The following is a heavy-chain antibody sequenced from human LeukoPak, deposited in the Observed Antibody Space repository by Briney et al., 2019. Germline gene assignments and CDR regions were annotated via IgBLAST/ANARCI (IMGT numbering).Heavy chain of an antibody. CDR3: ARGDDFWSAYYTGKLDY. Sequence: ASVTVSCKGSGYTFTGYYLHWVRQTPAQGLEWMGWINPNSGGTNYAQKFQGRVTMTSDTSINTAYMELIRLRSDDTAVYYCARGDDFWSAYYTGKLDYWGQGTLVTVSS. CDR1: GYTFTGYY. D-gene: IGHD3-3*01. CDR2: INPNSGGT. V-gene: IGHV1-2*02. J-gene: IGHJ4*02.